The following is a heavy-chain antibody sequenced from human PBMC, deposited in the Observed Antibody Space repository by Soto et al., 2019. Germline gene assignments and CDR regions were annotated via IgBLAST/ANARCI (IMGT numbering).Heavy chain of an antibody. V-gene: IGHV4-34*01. Sequence: PSETLSLTCAVYGGSFSGYYWSWIRQPPGKGLEWIGEINHSGSTNYNPSLKSRVTISVDTSKNQFSLKLSSVTAADTAVYYCARMGLLRVVIRDYYGMDVWGQGTTVTVSS. CDR2: INHSGST. D-gene: IGHD3-3*01. CDR3: ARMGLLRVVIRDYYGMDV. J-gene: IGHJ6*02. CDR1: GGSFSGYY.